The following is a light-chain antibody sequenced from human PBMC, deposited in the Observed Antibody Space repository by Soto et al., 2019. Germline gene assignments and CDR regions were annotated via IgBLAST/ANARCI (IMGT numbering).Light chain of an antibody. CDR2: ADS. CDR3: QQRYNWPIT. V-gene: IGKV3-11*01. Sequence: EIVLTQSPATRSLSPGETATLSWGASQSVSGHIGWYQQKPGQAPRLLIYADSNRATGIPARFSGIGSGTDFTLTLSRLENEDVSVYYRQQRYNWPITFCQGTRLEIK. CDR1: QSVSGH. J-gene: IGKJ5*01.